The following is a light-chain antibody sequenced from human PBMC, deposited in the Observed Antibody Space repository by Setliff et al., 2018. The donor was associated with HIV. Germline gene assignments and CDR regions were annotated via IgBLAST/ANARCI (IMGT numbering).Light chain of an antibody. CDR2: YTT. CDR3: LLSYSGALV. Sequence: QAVVTQEPSLTVSPGGTVTLTCGSSTGAVTSGHYPYWFQQKPGQAPRTLIYYTTNKHSWTPARFSGSLLGGKAALTLSGAQPEGEAEYYCLLSYSGALVFGTGTKVTVL. CDR1: TGAVTSGHY. J-gene: IGLJ1*01. V-gene: IGLV7-46*01.